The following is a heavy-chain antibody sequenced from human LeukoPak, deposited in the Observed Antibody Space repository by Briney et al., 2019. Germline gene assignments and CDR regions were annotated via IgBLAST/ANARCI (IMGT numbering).Heavy chain of an antibody. CDR2: IYYSGST. J-gene: IGHJ4*02. CDR3: TRDLPRGFGEL. D-gene: IGHD3-10*01. V-gene: IGHV4-61*01. CDR1: GDSVRSDSHY. Sequence: SEPLSLPCPVSGDSVRSDSHYWSWIRQPPGKGLELIGYIYYSGSTNYNPSLKSRVTISIDTSKNQFSLKLSSVTAADTAVYYCTRDLPRGFGELWSQGTLVTVSS.